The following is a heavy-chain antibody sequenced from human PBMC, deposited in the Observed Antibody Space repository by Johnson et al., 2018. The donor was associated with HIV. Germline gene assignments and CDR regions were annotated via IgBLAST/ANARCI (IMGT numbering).Heavy chain of an antibody. V-gene: IGHV3-15*01. CDR1: GFKFSDFY. CDR2: IKSKTDGGTT. Sequence: VQLVESGGGLVKPGGSLRLSCAVSGFKFSDFYMTWIRQAPGKGLEWVGRIKSKTDGGTTDYAAPVKGRFTISRDDSKNTLYLQMNSLRAEDTAVYYCAKDLLTLDAFDMWGQGTMVTVSS. J-gene: IGHJ3*02. CDR3: AKDLLTLDAFDM.